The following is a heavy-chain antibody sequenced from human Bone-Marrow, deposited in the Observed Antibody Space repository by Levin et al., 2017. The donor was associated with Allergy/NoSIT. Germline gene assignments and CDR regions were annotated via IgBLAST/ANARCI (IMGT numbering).Heavy chain of an antibody. CDR2: ISSSSSYI. D-gene: IGHD3-10*01. J-gene: IGHJ4*02. CDR1: GFTFSSYS. CDR3: ARDLVYYCGSGSYYTPYYFDY. Sequence: ETLSLTCAASGFTFSSYSMNWVRQAPGKGLEWVSSISSSSSYIYYADSVKGRFTISRDNAKNSLYLQMNSLRAEDTAVYYCARDLVYYCGSGSYYTPYYFDYWGQGTLVTVSS. V-gene: IGHV3-21*01.